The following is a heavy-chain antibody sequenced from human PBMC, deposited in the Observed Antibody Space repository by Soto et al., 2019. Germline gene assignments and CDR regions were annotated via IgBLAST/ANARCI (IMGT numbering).Heavy chain of an antibody. D-gene: IGHD3-10*01. CDR1: GFTFSSYW. Sequence: EEHLVESGGGLVQRGGSLRLSCAASGFTFSSYWMHWVRQAPGKGLVWVSHINSDGSSISYADSVKGRFTIPRDNDKNTLYLQMNSLRAEDTAVYYCAKWSRFGEWLWGQGTLVTVSS. CDR2: INSDGSSI. CDR3: AKWSRFGEWL. J-gene: IGHJ4*02. V-gene: IGHV3-74*01.